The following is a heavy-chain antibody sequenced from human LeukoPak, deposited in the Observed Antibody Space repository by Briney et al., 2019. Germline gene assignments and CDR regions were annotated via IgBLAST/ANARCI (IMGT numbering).Heavy chain of an antibody. CDR1: GYSFTNYW. CDR2: IYPGDSDT. Sequence: GESLKISCKGSGYSFTNYWIGWVRQMPGKGLEWMGIIYPGDSDTRYSPSFQGQVTISADKSISTAYLQWSSLKASDTAMYYCAIPSPYYYDSSGYYYFDYWGQGTLVTVSS. D-gene: IGHD3-22*01. J-gene: IGHJ4*02. CDR3: AIPSPYYYDSSGYYYFDY. V-gene: IGHV5-51*01.